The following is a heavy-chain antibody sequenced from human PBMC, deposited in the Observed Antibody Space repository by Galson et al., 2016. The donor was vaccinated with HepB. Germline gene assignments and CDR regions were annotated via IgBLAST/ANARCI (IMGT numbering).Heavy chain of an antibody. Sequence: SLRLSCADSMFSFSRDWMNWVRQAPGKGLEWVGRIKSKADGETIDAAAPVKGRFIFSRDDSKNTLYLQMNSLKIEDTAVYYCTTDDYYEGSTYYPGFDSWGQGTLVTVSS. V-gene: IGHV3-15*01. D-gene: IGHD3-22*01. CDR3: TTDDYYEGSTYYPGFDS. J-gene: IGHJ4*02. CDR1: MFSFSRDW. CDR2: IKSKADGETI.